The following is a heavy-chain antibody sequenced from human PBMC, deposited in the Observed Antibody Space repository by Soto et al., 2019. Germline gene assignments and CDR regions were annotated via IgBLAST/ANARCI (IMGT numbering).Heavy chain of an antibody. CDR2: IYYIGSS. D-gene: IGHD1-1*01. CDR1: GGSISGYY. V-gene: IGHV4-59*08. Sequence: QLQLQESGPGLVKPSETLSLTCTVSGGSISGYYWSWIRQSPGKGLEWIAYIYYIGSSNSNPSLKSRVTISVNTSKNQFSLKLSSVTAAYTAVYYCARHSNEYRKSLDYWGQGTLVTVSS. CDR3: ARHSNEYRKSLDY. J-gene: IGHJ4*02.